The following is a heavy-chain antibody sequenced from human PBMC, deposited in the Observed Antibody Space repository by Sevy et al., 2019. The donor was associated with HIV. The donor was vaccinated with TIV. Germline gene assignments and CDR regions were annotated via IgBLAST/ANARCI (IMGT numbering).Heavy chain of an antibody. J-gene: IGHJ4*02. V-gene: IGHV3-66*02. CDR3: VSLFLSYRSGWSYFDY. CDR2: IFSIGST. Sequence: GGSLRLSCAISGFTVNDKYIIWVRQAPGKGLEWVSVIFSIGSTYYADSAKGRFTISRDNSKNTVELQVNSVRAEDTAVYYCVSLFLSYRSGWSYFDYWGQGTLVTVSS. D-gene: IGHD6-19*01. CDR1: GFTVNDKY.